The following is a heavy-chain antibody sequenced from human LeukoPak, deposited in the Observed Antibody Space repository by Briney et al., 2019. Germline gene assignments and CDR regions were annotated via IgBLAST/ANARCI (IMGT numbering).Heavy chain of an antibody. J-gene: IGHJ5*02. V-gene: IGHV3-21*01. CDR2: ISSSSSYI. CDR3: ARVYSTIFGVVRNWFDP. CDR1: GFTFSSYS. D-gene: IGHD3-3*01. Sequence: ETGGSLRLSCAASGFTFSSYSMNWVRQAPGKGLEWVSSISSSSSYIYYADSVKGRFTISRDNAKNSLYLQMNSLRAEDTAVYYYARVYSTIFGVVRNWFDPWGQGTLVTVSS.